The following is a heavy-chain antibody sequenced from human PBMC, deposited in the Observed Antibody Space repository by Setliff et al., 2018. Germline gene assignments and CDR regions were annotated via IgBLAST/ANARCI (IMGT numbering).Heavy chain of an antibody. D-gene: IGHD3-10*01. J-gene: IGHJ6*02. V-gene: IGHV1-2*02. CDR3: ARDFFYGSGSQAAGGMDV. CDR2: INPNSGDT. CDR1: GYTFTAYY. Sequence: ASVKVSCKASGYTFTAYYMHWVRQAPGQGLEWMGWINPNSGDTKCAQDFQGRVTMTRDTSISTAYMELSRLRSDDTAVYHCARDFFYGSGSQAAGGMDVWGQGTTVTVSS.